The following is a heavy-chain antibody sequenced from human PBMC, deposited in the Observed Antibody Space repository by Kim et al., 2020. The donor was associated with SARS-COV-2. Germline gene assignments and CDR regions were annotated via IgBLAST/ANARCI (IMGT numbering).Heavy chain of an antibody. CDR2: IDWDDDK. D-gene: IGHD6-6*01. Sequence: SGPTLVNPTQTLTLTCTFSGFSLSTSGMCVSWIRQPPGKALEWLARIDWDDDKYYSTSLKTRLTISKDTSKNQVVLTMTNMDPVDTATYYCARLDWYSSSYNVWGQGTLVTVSS. CDR1: GFSLSTSGMC. J-gene: IGHJ4*02. CDR3: ARLDWYSSSYNV. V-gene: IGHV2-70*11.